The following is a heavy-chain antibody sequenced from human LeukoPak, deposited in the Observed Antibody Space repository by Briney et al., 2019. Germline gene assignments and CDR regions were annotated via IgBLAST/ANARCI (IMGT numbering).Heavy chain of an antibody. Sequence: SGPTLVKPTETLTLTCSFSGVSLSNTEVGVGWIRQPPGRALEWLALIYWDDDKRFSRSLKSRLTVTKDTAKNQVVLTLCNMDPVDTGTYHCARARSSGDYDSFDVWGQGTMVTVSS. V-gene: IGHV2-5*02. CDR3: ARARSSGDYDSFDV. CDR2: IYWDDDK. D-gene: IGHD3-22*01. CDR1: GVSLSNTEVG. J-gene: IGHJ3*01.